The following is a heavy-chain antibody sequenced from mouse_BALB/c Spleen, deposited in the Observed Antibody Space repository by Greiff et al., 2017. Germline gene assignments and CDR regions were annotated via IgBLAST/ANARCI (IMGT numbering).Heavy chain of an antibody. CDR1: GYTFPSYW. V-gene: IGHV1-7*01. CDR3: ARRGNLKEGYFDV. J-gene: IGHJ1*01. CDR2: INPSTGYT. Sequence: QVQLQQSGPELVKPGASVKMSCKASGYTFPSYWMHWVNQRPGQGLEWIGYINPSTGYTEYNQKFKDKATLTADKSSSTAYMQLSSLTSEDSAVYYCARRGNLKEGYFDVWGAGTTVTVSS.